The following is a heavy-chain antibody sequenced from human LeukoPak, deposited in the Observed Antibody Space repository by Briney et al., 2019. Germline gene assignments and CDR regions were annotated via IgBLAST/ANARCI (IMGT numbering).Heavy chain of an antibody. CDR1: GGSISSSNW. CDR3: ARVNINNWHSCDY. Sequence: SETLSLTCAVSGGSISSSNWWGWVRQPPGKGLEWIGEIYHSGSPNYNPSLKSRVTISVDKSRNHFPLNLSSVTAADTAVYYCARVNINNWHSCDYWGQGTLVTVSS. CDR2: IYHSGSP. V-gene: IGHV4-4*02. D-gene: IGHD1-1*01. J-gene: IGHJ4*02.